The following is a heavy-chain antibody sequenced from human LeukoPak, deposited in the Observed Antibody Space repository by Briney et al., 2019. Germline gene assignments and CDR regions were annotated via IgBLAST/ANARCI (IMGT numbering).Heavy chain of an antibody. CDR2: IYYSGST. V-gene: IGHV4-39*01. J-gene: IGHJ4*02. CDR1: GGSISSSSYY. Sequence: SETLSLTCTVSGGSISSSSYYWGWIRQPPGKGLEWIGSIYYSGSTYYNPSLKSRVTISVDTSKNQFSLKLSSVTAADTAVYYCVSLYYYDSSGYPRSFDWGQGTLVTVFS. CDR3: VSLYYYDSSGYPRSFD. D-gene: IGHD3-22*01.